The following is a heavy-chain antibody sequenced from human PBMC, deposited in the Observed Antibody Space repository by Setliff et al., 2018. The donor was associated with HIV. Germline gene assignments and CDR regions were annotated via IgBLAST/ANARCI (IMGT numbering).Heavy chain of an antibody. CDR1: GFTFTDFF. V-gene: IGHV1-18*01. Sequence: ASVKVSCKASGFTFTDFFIHWVRQAPGQGLEWMGWISAYNGNTNYAQKLQGRVTMTTDTSTSTAYMELRSLRSDDTAVYYCARDVYSGSYYRSAPNFDLWGRGTLVTSPQ. J-gene: IGHJ2*01. CDR3: ARDVYSGSYYRSAPNFDL. D-gene: IGHD1-26*01. CDR2: ISAYNGNT.